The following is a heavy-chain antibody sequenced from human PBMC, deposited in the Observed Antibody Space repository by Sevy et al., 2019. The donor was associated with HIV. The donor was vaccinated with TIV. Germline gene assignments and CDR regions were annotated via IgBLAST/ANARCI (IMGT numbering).Heavy chain of an antibody. CDR2: ISYDGSNK. CDR1: GFTFSSYA. D-gene: IGHD3-22*01. Sequence: GGSLRLSCAASGFTFSSYAMHWVRQAPGKGLEWVAVISYDGSNKYYADSVKGRFTISRDNSKNTLYLQMNSLRAEDTAVYYSARDYYDSSGYVYWGQGTLVTVSS. CDR3: ARDYYDSSGYVY. J-gene: IGHJ4*02. V-gene: IGHV3-30-3*01.